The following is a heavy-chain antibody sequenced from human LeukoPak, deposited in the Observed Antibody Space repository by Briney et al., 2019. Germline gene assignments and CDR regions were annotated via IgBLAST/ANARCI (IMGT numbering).Heavy chain of an antibody. J-gene: IGHJ3*02. CDR2: IYPGDSDT. CDR1: GYSFTSYW. Sequence: GESLKISCKGSGYSFTSYWIGWVRQMPGKGLEWMGIIYPGDSDTRYSPSFQGQVTISADKSISAAYLQWSSLKASDTAMYYCARRLRFLEWKDAFDIWGQGTMVTVSS. V-gene: IGHV5-51*01. CDR3: ARRLRFLEWKDAFDI. D-gene: IGHD3-3*01.